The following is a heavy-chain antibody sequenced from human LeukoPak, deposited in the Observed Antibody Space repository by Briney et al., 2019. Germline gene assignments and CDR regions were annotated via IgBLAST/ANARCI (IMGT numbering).Heavy chain of an antibody. J-gene: IGHJ4*02. CDR1: GLTVSHNY. CDR2: IHSGGSS. D-gene: IGHD6-25*01. V-gene: IGHV3-53*01. Sequence: PGGSLRLSCTASGLTVSHNYMHWVRQAPGKGLEWVSVIHSGGSSYHADSVKGRFTISRDNSKNTVFLQLNSLRAEDTAVYYCARGPPAENFFDFGGRGPLVTVSS. CDR3: ARGPPAENFFDF.